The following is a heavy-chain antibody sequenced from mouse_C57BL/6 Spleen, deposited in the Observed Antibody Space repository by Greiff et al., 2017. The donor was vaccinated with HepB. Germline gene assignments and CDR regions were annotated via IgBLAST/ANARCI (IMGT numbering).Heavy chain of an antibody. CDR2: IDPENGDT. D-gene: IGHD1-1*01. Sequence: EVQGVESGAELVRPGASVKLSCTASGFNIKDDYMHWVKQRPEQGLEWIGWIDPENGDTEYASKFQGKATITADTSSNTAYLQLSSLTSEDTAVYYCTPMTTVVRAYWGQRTLVTVSA. CDR3: TPMTTVVRAY. J-gene: IGHJ3*01. V-gene: IGHV14-4*01. CDR1: GFNIKDDY.